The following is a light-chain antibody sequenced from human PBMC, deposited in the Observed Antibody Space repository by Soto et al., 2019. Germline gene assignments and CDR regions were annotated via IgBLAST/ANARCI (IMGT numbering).Light chain of an antibody. CDR1: QNIKTY. J-gene: IGKJ1*01. Sequence: DIQMTQSPSSLSASVGDRVTITCRASQNIKTYLNWYQQKPGKAPNLLIYAASSLHSGVPSRFSGSGSGTDFTLTISSLQPEDFATYYCQQSFSSPPGTFGQGTKVDIK. CDR3: QQSFSSPPGT. CDR2: AAS. V-gene: IGKV1-39*01.